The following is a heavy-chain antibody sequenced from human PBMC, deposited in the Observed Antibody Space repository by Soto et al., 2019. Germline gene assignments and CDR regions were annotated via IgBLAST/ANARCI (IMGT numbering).Heavy chain of an antibody. CDR2: ISADGNT. Sequence: PGGSLRLSCAASGFIVNNIFMTWVRQAPGKGLEGVVTISADGNTYYADSVKGRFTISRDNSKNTLYLQMNSLRAEDTAVYYCAKLPRNGRGSLNWFDPWGQGTLVTVSS. J-gene: IGHJ5*02. V-gene: IGHV3-66*02. CDR1: GFIVNNIF. D-gene: IGHD3-16*02. CDR3: AKLPRNGRGSLNWFDP.